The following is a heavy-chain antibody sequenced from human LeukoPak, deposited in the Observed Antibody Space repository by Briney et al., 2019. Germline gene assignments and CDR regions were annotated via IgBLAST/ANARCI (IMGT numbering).Heavy chain of an antibody. D-gene: IGHD3-22*01. V-gene: IGHV3-23*01. J-gene: IGHJ6*02. CDR1: GFTFSSYA. CDR2: ISGSGGST. Sequence: PGGSLRLSCAASGFTFSSYAMSWVRQAPGKGLEWVSAISGSGGSTCYADSVKGRFTISRDNSKNTLYLQMNSLRAEDTAVYYCAKDLITDYYDSSGYSSDVWGQGTTVTVSS. CDR3: AKDLITDYYDSSGYSSDV.